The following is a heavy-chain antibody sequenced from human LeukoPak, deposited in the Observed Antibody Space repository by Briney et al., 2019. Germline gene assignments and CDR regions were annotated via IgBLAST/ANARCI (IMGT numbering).Heavy chain of an antibody. J-gene: IGHJ5*02. CDR3: AREIAVAGTRWFDP. CDR1: GGSISSYY. V-gene: IGHV4-59*01. D-gene: IGHD6-19*01. CDR2: IYYSGST. Sequence: PSKTLSLTCTVSGGSISSYYWSWIRQPPGKGLEWIGYIYYSGSTNYNPSLKSRVTISVDTSKNQFSLKLSSVTAADTAVYYCAREIAVAGTRWFDPWGQGTLVTVSS.